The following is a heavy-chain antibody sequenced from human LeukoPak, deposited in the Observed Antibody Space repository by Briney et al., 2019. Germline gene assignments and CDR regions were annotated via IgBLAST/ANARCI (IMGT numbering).Heavy chain of an antibody. CDR3: ARATPPRT. CDR1: GGSFSGYY. V-gene: IGHV4-34*01. D-gene: IGHD1-14*01. Sequence: SETLSLTCAVYGGSFSGYYWSWIRQPPGKGLEWIGEINHSGSTNYNPSLKSRVTISVDTSKNQFSLKLSSVTAADTAVYYCARATPPRTWGQGTLVTVSS. J-gene: IGHJ5*02. CDR2: INHSGST.